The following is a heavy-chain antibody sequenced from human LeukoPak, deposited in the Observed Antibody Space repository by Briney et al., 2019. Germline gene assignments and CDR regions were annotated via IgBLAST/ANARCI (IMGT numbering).Heavy chain of an antibody. CDR1: GGSISSYY. Sequence: KPSETLSLTRSVSGGSISSYYWSWIRQPAGKGLEWIGRIFAGSGDTTYNSSLKSRVSMSVDTSNNQFSLNLRSVTAADTAVYFCIRDRGAVAGDNWFDPWGQGTLVTVSS. CDR3: IRDRGAVAGDNWFDP. V-gene: IGHV4-4*07. D-gene: IGHD6-19*01. J-gene: IGHJ5*02. CDR2: IFAGSGDT.